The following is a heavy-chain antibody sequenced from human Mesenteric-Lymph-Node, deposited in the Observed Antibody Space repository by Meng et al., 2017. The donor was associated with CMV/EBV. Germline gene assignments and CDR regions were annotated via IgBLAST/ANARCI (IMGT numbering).Heavy chain of an antibody. J-gene: IGHJ4*01. CDR2: VSYDGSDK. CDR1: GFTFTTYA. Sequence: GESLKISCAASGFTFTTYAMHWVRQAPGKGLECVAVVSYDGSDKYYADSVKGRFTISRDNSKNTLYLQMNRLRAEDTAIYYCVRAPYNFGYYFDFWGHGTLVTVSS. V-gene: IGHV3-30*04. D-gene: IGHD3-3*01. CDR3: VRAPYNFGYYFDF.